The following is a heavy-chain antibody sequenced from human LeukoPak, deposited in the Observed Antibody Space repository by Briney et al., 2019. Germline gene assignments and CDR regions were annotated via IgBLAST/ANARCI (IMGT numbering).Heavy chain of an antibody. CDR3: ARGREEGYCSSTSCPRAFDI. CDR2: IIPIFGTA. V-gene: IGHV1-69*13. J-gene: IGHJ3*02. D-gene: IGHD2-2*01. Sequence: SVKVSCKASGGTFSSYAISWVRQAPGQGLEWMGGIIPIFGTANYAQKFQGRVTITADESTSTAYMELSSLRSEDTAVYYCARGREEGYCSSTSCPRAFDIWGQGTMVTVSS. CDR1: GGTFSSYA.